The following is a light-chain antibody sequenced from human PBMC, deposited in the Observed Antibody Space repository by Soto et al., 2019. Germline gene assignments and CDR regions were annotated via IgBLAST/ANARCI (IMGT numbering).Light chain of an antibody. CDR2: DAS. V-gene: IGKV3-11*01. J-gene: IGKJ2*01. CDR3: QQRSNWPPLYT. CDR1: QSVSSY. Sequence: EIVLTQSPATLSLSPGERATLSCRASQSVSSYLAWYQQKPGQAPRLLIYDASNRATGIPARFSGSGSGTAVTLTISSLEPEVFAVYYCQQRSNWPPLYTFGQGTKLEIK.